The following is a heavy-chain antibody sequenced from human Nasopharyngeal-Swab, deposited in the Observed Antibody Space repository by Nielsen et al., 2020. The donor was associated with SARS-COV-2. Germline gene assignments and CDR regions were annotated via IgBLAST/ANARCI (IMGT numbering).Heavy chain of an antibody. V-gene: IGHV3-7*01. CDR2: IKQDGSEQ. CDR1: GFPLSHYC. CDR3: ARDPDVDIVATDAFDI. Sequence: GESLKISCAASGFPLSHYCMTWVRQPPGKGLEWVSNIKQDGSEQFYADSVKGRFTISRDNAKNSLYLQMNSLRAEDTAVYYCARDPDVDIVATDAFDIWGRGTMVTVSS. D-gene: IGHD5-12*01. J-gene: IGHJ3*02.